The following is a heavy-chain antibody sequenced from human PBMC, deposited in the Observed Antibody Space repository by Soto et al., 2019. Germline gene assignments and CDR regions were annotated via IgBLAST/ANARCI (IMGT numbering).Heavy chain of an antibody. Sequence: GSLRLSCAASGFTFSDYYMSWIRQAPGKGLVWVSYISSRSSTIFYADSVKGRFTISRDNVKNSLYLQMNSLRAEDTAVYYCASGTNGAFFVYWGQGILVTVSS. CDR3: ASGTNGAFFVY. V-gene: IGHV3-11*01. D-gene: IGHD2-8*01. CDR2: ISSRSSTI. CDR1: GFTFSDYY. J-gene: IGHJ4*02.